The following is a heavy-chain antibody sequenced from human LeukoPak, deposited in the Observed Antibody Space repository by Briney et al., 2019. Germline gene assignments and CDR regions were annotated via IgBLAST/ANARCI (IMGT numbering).Heavy chain of an antibody. CDR3: ARGEAAGPAREDY. J-gene: IGHJ4*02. V-gene: IGHV1-69*04. CDR2: IIPILGIA. CDR1: GYTFTSYG. Sequence: SVKVSCKASGYTFTSYGISWVRQAPGQGLEWMGRIIPILGIANYAQKFQGRVTITADKSTSTAYMELSSLRSEDTAAYYCARGEAAGPAREDYWGQGTLVTVSS. D-gene: IGHD6-13*01.